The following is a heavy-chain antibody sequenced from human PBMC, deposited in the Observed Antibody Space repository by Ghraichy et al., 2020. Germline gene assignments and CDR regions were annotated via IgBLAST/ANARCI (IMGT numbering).Heavy chain of an antibody. CDR3: ARDCSSTSCHSGYHYGMDV. D-gene: IGHD2-2*01. CDR2: ISEHNGNT. CDR1: GYTFTSYG. V-gene: IGHV1-18*01. J-gene: IGHJ6*02. Sequence: ASVKVSCKASGYTFTSYGISWVRQAPGQGLEWMGWISEHNGNTYYAQKFQGRVTMTTETSTSTAYMDLRGLRSDDTAVYYCARDCSSTSCHSGYHYGMDVWGQGTTVTVSS.